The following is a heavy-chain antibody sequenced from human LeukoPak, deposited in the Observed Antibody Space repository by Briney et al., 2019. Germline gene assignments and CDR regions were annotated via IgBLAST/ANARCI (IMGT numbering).Heavy chain of an antibody. CDR3: AKDHYSSGWYFDY. J-gene: IGHJ4*02. CDR2: ISYDGSNK. CDR1: GFTFSSYG. D-gene: IGHD6-19*01. Sequence: GGSLRLSCAASGFTFSSYGMHWVRRAPGKGLEWVAIISYDGSNKYYADSVKGRFTISRDNSKNTLYLQMNSLRAEDTAVYYCAKDHYSSGWYFDYWGQGTLVTVSS. V-gene: IGHV3-30*18.